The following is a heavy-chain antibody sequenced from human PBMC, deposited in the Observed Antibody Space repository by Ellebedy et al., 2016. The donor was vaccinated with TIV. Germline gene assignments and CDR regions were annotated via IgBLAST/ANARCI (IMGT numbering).Heavy chain of an antibody. Sequence: PGGSLRLSCVGTGFTFDNYGMSWVRQAPGEGLEWVSTVSGTGSGTHYGDSVKGRFTISRDNSQNTMYLQMNSMRAEDTAVYYCARHIRITMVRGVITNWFDPWGQGTLVSVSS. J-gene: IGHJ5*02. CDR2: VSGTGSGT. CDR3: ARHIRITMVRGVITNWFDP. V-gene: IGHV3-23*01. D-gene: IGHD3-10*01. CDR1: GFTFDNYG.